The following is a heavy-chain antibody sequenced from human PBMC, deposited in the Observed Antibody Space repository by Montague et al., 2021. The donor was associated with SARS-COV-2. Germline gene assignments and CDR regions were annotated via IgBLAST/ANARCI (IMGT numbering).Heavy chain of an antibody. CDR1: GGSLSGYY. D-gene: IGHD3-3*01. Sequence: SENLSLTCAVYGGSLSGYYWAWIRQTPAKGLEWIGEINHSGSTNYNPSLKSRLTISVDTSKKQFSLKLNSMTAADTAVYYCARGADYDFWSGFLRYKWFDPWGLGTPVTVSS. CDR3: ARGADYDFWSGFLRYKWFDP. J-gene: IGHJ5*02. CDR2: INHSGST. V-gene: IGHV4-34*01.